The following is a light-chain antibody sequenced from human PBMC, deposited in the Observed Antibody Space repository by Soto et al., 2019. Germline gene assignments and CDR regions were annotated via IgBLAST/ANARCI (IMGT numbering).Light chain of an antibody. V-gene: IGLV2-14*01. CDR1: SSDVGGYNY. CDR3: NSYPSKSTGV. J-gene: IGLJ1*01. Sequence: QSALTQPASVSGSPGQSITISCTGTSSDVGGYNYVSWYQQHPGKAPKLIIYEVSNRPSGVSNRFSGSKSGNTASLTISGLQTEDEADYYRNSYPSKSTGVFGTGTKLTVL. CDR2: EVS.